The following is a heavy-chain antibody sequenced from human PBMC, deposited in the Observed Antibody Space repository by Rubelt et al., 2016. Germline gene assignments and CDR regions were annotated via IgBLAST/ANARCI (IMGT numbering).Heavy chain of an antibody. Sequence: EVQLVQSGAEVKKPGESLRISCKGSGYNFTTYWISWVRQTPGKGLEWMGRIDPSDSYFNYSPSLQGHVIISADKSISTAYLQWSSLKASDTAMYYCGRGNSWYPLWGQGTLVTVSS. D-gene: IGHD6-13*01. J-gene: IGHJ4*02. V-gene: IGHV5-10-1*03. CDR2: IDPSDSYF. CDR3: GRGNSWYPL. CDR1: GYNFTTYW.